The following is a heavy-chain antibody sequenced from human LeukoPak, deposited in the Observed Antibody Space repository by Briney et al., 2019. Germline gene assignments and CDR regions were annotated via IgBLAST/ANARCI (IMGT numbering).Heavy chain of an antibody. Sequence: GGSLRLSCAASEFTFSNYWMTWVRQAPGKGLEWVAFIRYDGSNRYYADSVKGRFTISRDNSKDTLYLQMNSLRAEDTAVYYCAFRGGRPDYYFDYWGQGTLVTVSS. CDR3: AFRGGRPDYYFDY. CDR2: IRYDGSNR. J-gene: IGHJ4*02. D-gene: IGHD3-10*01. CDR1: EFTFSNYW. V-gene: IGHV3-30*02.